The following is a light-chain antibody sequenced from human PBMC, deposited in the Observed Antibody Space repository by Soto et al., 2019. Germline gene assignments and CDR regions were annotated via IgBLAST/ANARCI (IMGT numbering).Light chain of an antibody. Sequence: EIVLTQSPGTLYLSPGERATLSCRASQSVSSSYLAWYQQKPGQAPRLLIYGASSRATGIPDRFSGSGSGTDFTLTISRREPEDFAVYYCQQYGSSPLTFGQGTKVEIK. CDR1: QSVSSSY. V-gene: IGKV3-20*01. CDR2: GAS. J-gene: IGKJ1*01. CDR3: QQYGSSPLT.